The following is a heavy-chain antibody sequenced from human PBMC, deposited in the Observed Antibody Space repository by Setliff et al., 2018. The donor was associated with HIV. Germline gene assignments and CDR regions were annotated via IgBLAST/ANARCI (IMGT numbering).Heavy chain of an antibody. Sequence: GSGPTLVNPTQTLTLTCTFSGFSLTTRGMCVSWLRQPPGKALEWLARIDWDDDKHYRTSLKTRLTISKDTSKNQVVLTMTNIDPGDTAPYYCERASGAYSNSFYFDYWGKGALVTVSS. CDR3: ERASGAYSNSFYFDY. CDR1: GFSLTTRGMC. CDR2: IDWDDDK. V-gene: IGHV2-70*11. D-gene: IGHD6-6*01. J-gene: IGHJ4*02.